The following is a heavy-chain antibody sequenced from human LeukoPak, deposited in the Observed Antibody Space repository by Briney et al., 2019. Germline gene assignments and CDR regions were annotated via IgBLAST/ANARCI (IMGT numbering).Heavy chain of an antibody. Sequence: ASVKVSCKASGYTFTNYAISWVRQAPGQGLEWMGWISAYNGNTNYAQKLQGRVTMTTDTSTSTAYMELRSPRSDDTAVYYCARDGYCTSTSCYANAFDIWGQGTMVTVSS. CDR1: GYTFTNYA. CDR3: ARDGYCTSTSCYANAFDI. CDR2: ISAYNGNT. D-gene: IGHD2-2*03. V-gene: IGHV1-18*01. J-gene: IGHJ3*02.